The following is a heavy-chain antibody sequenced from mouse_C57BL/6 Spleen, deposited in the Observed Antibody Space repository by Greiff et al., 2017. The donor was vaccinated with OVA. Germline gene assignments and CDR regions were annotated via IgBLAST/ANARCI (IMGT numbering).Heavy chain of an antibody. J-gene: IGHJ2*01. Sequence: QVQLQQSGAELVRPGASVTLSCKASGYTFTDYEMHWVKQTPVHGLEWLGAIDPETGGTAYNQKFKGKAILTADKSSSTAYMELRSLTSEDSAVYYCTRSTLDYWGQGTTLTVSS. CDR2: IDPETGGT. CDR3: TRSTLDY. CDR1: GYTFTDYE. V-gene: IGHV1-15*01.